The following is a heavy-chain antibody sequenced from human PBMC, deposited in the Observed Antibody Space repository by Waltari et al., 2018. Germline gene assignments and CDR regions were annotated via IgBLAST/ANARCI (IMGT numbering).Heavy chain of an antibody. CDR3: ARANTIFGVIRTWYYMDV. CDR1: GGSFSGYY. CDR2: MNHSGRT. V-gene: IGHV4-34*01. Sequence: QVQLQQWGAGLLKPSETLSLTCVVSGGSFSGYYWSWIRQPPGKGLGWIGEMNHSGRTNYNPSLKSRVTISIDTSKIQFSLKLRSVTVADTAVYYCARANTIFGVIRTWYYMDVWGKGTPVTVSS. D-gene: IGHD3-3*01. J-gene: IGHJ6*03.